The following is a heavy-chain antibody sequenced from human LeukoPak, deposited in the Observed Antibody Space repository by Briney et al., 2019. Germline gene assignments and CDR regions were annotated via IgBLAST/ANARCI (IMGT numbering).Heavy chain of an antibody. CDR1: GFSFSSYA. V-gene: IGHV3-30-3*01. D-gene: IGHD3-22*01. CDR3: ARDSGYYLDY. J-gene: IGHJ4*02. CDR2: ISYDGSNT. Sequence: PGRSLRLSCAASGFSFSSYAMHWVRQAPGKGLEWVAVISYDGSNTYYADSVKGRFTISRDNSKNTLYLQMNSLRAEDTAVYYCARDSGYYLDYWGQGTLVTVSS.